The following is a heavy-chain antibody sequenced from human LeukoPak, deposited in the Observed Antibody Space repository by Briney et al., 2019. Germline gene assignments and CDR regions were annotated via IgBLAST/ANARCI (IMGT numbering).Heavy chain of an antibody. CDR1: GGSIGSYY. D-gene: IGHD1-26*01. Sequence: PSETLSLTCSVSGGSIGSYYWSWLRQPPGKGLEWIGYIYYSGSTNYNPSLKSRVTMSVDTSSNQFSLNLSSVTAADTAVYYCARDSGAYYFDYWGQGTLVTVSS. J-gene: IGHJ4*02. V-gene: IGHV4-59*01. CDR2: IYYSGST. CDR3: ARDSGAYYFDY.